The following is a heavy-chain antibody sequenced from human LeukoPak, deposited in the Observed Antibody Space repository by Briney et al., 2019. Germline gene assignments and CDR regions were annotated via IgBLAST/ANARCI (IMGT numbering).Heavy chain of an antibody. CDR3: AKGSLVWWLPPPDYFDY. CDR1: GFTFSSYS. Sequence: PGGSLRLSCAASGFTFSSYSMHWVRQAPGKGLEWVEVIWYDGSNKYYADSVKGRFTISRDNSKNTLYLQMNSLRAEDTAVYYCAKGSLVWWLPPPDYFDYWGQGTLVTVSS. D-gene: IGHD5-12*01. V-gene: IGHV3-33*06. CDR2: IWYDGSNK. J-gene: IGHJ4*02.